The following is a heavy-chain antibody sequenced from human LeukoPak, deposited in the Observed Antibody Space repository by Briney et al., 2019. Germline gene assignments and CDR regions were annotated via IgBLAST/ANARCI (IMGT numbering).Heavy chain of an antibody. CDR3: VVVSYCPVDCYDY. CDR2: ISGSGGRT. Sequence: PGGSLRLSCAASGFTFTNYAMSWVRQAPGKGLEWVSAISGSGGRTYYADSVRGRFTISRDNSKSTVYVQMSSLRAEDTAVYFCVVVSYCPVDCYDYWGQGTLVTVSS. V-gene: IGHV3-23*01. J-gene: IGHJ4*02. D-gene: IGHD2-8*02. CDR1: GFTFTNYA.